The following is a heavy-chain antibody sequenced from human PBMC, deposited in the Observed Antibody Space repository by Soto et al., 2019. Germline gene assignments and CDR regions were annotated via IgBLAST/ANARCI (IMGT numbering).Heavy chain of an antibody. Sequence: PSETLSLTCTVSGGSISSYYWSWIRQPPGKGLEWIGYIYYSGSTNYNPSLKSRVTISVDTSKNQFSLKLSSVTAADTAVYYCARVDVTDGGNFPDWFDPWGQGTLVTVSS. D-gene: IGHD2-21*02. CDR2: IYYSGST. J-gene: IGHJ5*02. V-gene: IGHV4-59*01. CDR1: GGSISSYY. CDR3: ARVDVTDGGNFPDWFDP.